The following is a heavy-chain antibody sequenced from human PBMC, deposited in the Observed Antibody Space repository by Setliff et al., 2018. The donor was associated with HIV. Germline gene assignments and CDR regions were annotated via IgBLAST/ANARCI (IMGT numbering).Heavy chain of an antibody. CDR1: GMSISGYY. V-gene: IGHV4-59*01. Sequence: SETLSLTCRVSGMSISGYYWSWIRQSPGKGLEWIGYIYYTGTTSYNPSLKSRVSIQVDTSNNRFSLNLRSATVADTAVYFCARDHELGAFDLWGQGTMVTVSS. D-gene: IGHD1-26*01. J-gene: IGHJ3*01. CDR3: ARDHELGAFDL. CDR2: IYYTGTT.